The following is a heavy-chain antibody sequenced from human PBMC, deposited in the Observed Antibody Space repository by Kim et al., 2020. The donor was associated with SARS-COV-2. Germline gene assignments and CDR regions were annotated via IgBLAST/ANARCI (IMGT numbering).Heavy chain of an antibody. D-gene: IGHD3-16*02. CDR2: INTENGIP. CDR1: GYTFTKYT. Sequence: ASVKVSCKPSGYTFTKYTINWVRQAPGQGLEWMGWINTENGIPTYAQGFRGRFVFSLDTSVSTAYLQINSLEAEDTALYYCARVIWGSYRYTDYWGQGTLVTVSS. J-gene: IGHJ4*02. CDR3: ARVIWGSYRYTDY. V-gene: IGHV7-4-1*02.